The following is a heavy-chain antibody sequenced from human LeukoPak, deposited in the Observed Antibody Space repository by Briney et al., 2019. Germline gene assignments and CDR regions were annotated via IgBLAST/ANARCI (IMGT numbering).Heavy chain of an antibody. J-gene: IGHJ4*02. CDR3: ARETTNWAYFDY. V-gene: IGHV3-33*01. CDR2: IWYDGSNK. D-gene: IGHD7-27*01. CDR1: GFTFSSYG. Sequence: GSLRLSCAASGFTFSSYGMHWVRQAPGKGLEWVAVIWYDGSNKYYADSVKGRFTISRDNSKNTLYLQMNSLRAEDTAVYYCARETTNWAYFDYWGQGTLVTVSS.